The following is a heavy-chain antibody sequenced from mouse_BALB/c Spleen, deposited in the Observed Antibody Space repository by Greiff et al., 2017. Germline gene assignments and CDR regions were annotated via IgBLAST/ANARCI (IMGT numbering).Heavy chain of an antibody. CDR1: GYTFTSYV. D-gene: IGHD1-1*01. CDR3: ARYYYGSSSPFAY. J-gene: IGHJ3*01. Sequence: VQLKQSGPELVKPGASVKMSCKASGYTFTSYVMHWVKQKPGQGLEWIGYINPYNDGTKYNEKFKGKATLTSDKSSSTAYMELSSLTSEDSAVYYCARYYYGSSSPFAYWGQGTLVTVSA. CDR2: INPYNDGT. V-gene: IGHV1-14*01.